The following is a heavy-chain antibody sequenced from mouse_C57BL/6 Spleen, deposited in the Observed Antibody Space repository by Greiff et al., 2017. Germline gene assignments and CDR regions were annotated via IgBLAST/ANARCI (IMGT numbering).Heavy chain of an antibody. CDR2: IDPSDSET. V-gene: IGHV1-52*01. J-gene: IGHJ4*01. D-gene: IGHD1-1*01. CDR3: AIGKLDYGSRFYAMAY. Sequence: QVQLQQPGAELVRPGSSVKLSCKASGYTFTSYWMHWVKQRPIQGLEWIGNIDPSDSETHYNQKFKDKATLTVDKSSSTAYMQLSSLTSEDSAVYYCAIGKLDYGSRFYAMAYWGQGTSVTVSS. CDR1: GYTFTSYW.